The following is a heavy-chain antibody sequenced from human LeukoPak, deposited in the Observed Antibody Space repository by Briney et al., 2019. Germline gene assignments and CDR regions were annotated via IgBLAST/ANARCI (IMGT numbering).Heavy chain of an antibody. D-gene: IGHD2-21*02. CDR3: AKDPRAIVVVTAIDY. V-gene: IGHV3-23*01. CDR1: GFTFRGYA. J-gene: IGHJ4*02. Sequence: GGTLRLSRAASGFTFRGYAMSWVRQAPGKGREWVSAISGSGGSTYYADSVKGRFTISRDNSKNTLYLQMNSLRAEDTAVYHCAKDPRAIVVVTAIDYWGQGTLVTVSS. CDR2: ISGSGGST.